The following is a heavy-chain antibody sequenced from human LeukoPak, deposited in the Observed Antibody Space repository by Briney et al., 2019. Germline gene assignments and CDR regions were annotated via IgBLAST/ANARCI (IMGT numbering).Heavy chain of an antibody. D-gene: IGHD3-9*01. J-gene: IGHJ6*02. V-gene: IGHV4-39*01. Sequence: PSETLSLTCTVSGGSISSSSYYWGWIRQPPGKGLEWIGSIYYSGSTYYNPSLKSRVTISVDTSKNQLSLKLSSVTAADAAVYYCASEAGYSSPHWGQGTTVTVSS. CDR3: ASEAGYSSPH. CDR2: IYYSGST. CDR1: GGSISSSSYY.